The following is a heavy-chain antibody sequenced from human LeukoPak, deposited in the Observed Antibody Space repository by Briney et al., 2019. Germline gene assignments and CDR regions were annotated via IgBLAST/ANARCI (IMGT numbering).Heavy chain of an antibody. D-gene: IGHD1-26*01. Sequence: SETLSLTCTVSGGSVNSYYWSWIRQPAGKGLEWIGGMFTGGSNNYNPSLKSRVTMSVDTSKNQFSPKLSSVTAAAKAIYYCARDRPMAGSQYRWYFDLWGRGTLVTVSS. V-gene: IGHV4-4*07. CDR1: GGSVNSYY. CDR3: ARDRPMAGSQYRWYFDL. CDR2: MFTGGSN. J-gene: IGHJ2*01.